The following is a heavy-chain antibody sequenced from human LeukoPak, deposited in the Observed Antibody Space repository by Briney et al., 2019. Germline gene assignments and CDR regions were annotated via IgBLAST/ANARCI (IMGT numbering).Heavy chain of an antibody. CDR1: GFSFSSFA. CDR2: VSGGGAYT. J-gene: IGHJ4*02. Sequence: GGSLRLSCVGSGFSFSSFAMSWVRQAPGKGLEWVSTVSGGGAYTYYADSVKGRFTVSRDDSKSMHFLQMNSLRPEDTALYFCAKRITVSAGYYLDSWGQGALVTVSS. D-gene: IGHD2-8*01. CDR3: AKRITVSAGYYLDS. V-gene: IGHV3-23*01.